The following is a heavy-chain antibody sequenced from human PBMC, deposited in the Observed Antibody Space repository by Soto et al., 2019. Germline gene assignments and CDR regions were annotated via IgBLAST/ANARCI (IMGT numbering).Heavy chain of an antibody. Sequence: GGSLRLSCAASGFTFSSYGMHWVRQAPGKGLEWVAVIWYDGSNKYYADSVKGRFTISRDNSKNTLYLQMNSLRAEDTAVYYCASLATVVTPGTFDYWGQGTLVTVSS. J-gene: IGHJ4*02. V-gene: IGHV3-33*01. CDR1: GFTFSSYG. CDR3: ASLATVVTPGTFDY. CDR2: IWYDGSNK. D-gene: IGHD4-17*01.